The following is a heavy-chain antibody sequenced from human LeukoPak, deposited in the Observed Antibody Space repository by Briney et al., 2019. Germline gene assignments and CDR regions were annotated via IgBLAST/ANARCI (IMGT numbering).Heavy chain of an antibody. CDR3: ARHLSGVTGYTYGRGIDH. Sequence: GGSLRLSCAASGFTFSSYWMSWVRQAPGKGLEWVANIKQDGSEKYYVDSVKGRFTIPRDNAKNSLYLQMNSLRAEDTAVYYCARHLSGVTGYTYGRGIDHYGQGTLVTVSS. V-gene: IGHV3-7*01. CDR2: IKQDGSEK. J-gene: IGHJ4*02. CDR1: GFTFSSYW. D-gene: IGHD5-18*01.